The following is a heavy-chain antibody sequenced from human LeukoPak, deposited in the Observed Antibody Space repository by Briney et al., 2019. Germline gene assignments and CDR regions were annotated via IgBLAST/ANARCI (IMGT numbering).Heavy chain of an antibody. D-gene: IGHD3-22*01. J-gene: IGHJ4*02. CDR1: GFTFSSYW. CDR3: AREPHYYDSSGSFDY. V-gene: IGHV3-7*01. Sequence: GGSLRLSCAASGFTFSSYWMSWVRQAPGKGLEWVANIKQDGSEKYYVDSVKGRFTISRDNAKNSLYLQMNSLRAEDTAVYYCAREPHYYDSSGSFDYWGQGTLVTVSS. CDR2: IKQDGSEK.